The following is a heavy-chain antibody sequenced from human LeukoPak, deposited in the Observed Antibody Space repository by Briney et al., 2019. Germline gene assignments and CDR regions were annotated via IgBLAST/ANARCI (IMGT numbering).Heavy chain of an antibody. V-gene: IGHV5-51*01. CDR2: IYPGDSDT. CDR1: GYRFTSYW. J-gene: IGHJ4*02. CDR3: ARLAYYYDSSGYPFDY. D-gene: IGHD3-22*01. Sequence: GESLKISCKGSGYRFTSYWIGWVRQLPGKGLEWMGIIYPGDSDTRYSPSFQGQVTISVDKSISTAYLQWSSLKASDTAMYYCARLAYYYDSSGYPFDYWGQGTLVTVSS.